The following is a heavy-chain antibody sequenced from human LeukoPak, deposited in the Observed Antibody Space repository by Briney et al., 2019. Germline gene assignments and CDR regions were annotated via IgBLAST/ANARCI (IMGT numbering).Heavy chain of an antibody. V-gene: IGHV3-23*01. D-gene: IGHD2-15*01. CDR2: ISATGGTT. CDR3: AKSGDRGAYCSGGSCYPYYYYYIDV. J-gene: IGHJ6*03. CDR1: GFTFSRHW. Sequence: GGSLRLSCVASGFTFSRHWMAWVRQAPGKGLEWVSAISATGGTTYYADSVKGRFTISRDNSKNTLYLQMNSLRAEDTAIYYCAKSGDRGAYCSGGSCYPYYYYYIDVWGKGTTVTISS.